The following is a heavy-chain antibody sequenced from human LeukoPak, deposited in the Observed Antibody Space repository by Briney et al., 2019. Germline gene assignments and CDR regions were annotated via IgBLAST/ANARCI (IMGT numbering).Heavy chain of an antibody. V-gene: IGHV4-39*01. CDR1: GASITSKAYF. CDR2: LSYDGSA. CDR3: AKSGGYGLIDK. D-gene: IGHD1-26*01. J-gene: IGHJ4*02. Sequence: PSETLSLTCTVSGASITSKAYFWGWIRRPPGKGLEWVGTLSYDGSAYYNTSLRSRVTISVDTSKNQFSLRLNSMTAADTAVYYCAKSGGYGLIDKWGQGTLVTVSS.